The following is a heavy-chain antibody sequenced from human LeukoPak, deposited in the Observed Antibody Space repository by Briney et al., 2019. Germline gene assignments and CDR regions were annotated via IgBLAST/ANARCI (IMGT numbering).Heavy chain of an antibody. CDR3: ARRGSYFDY. CDR2: LSGRGDST. CDR1: GFTFRNYA. Sequence: GGSLRLSCAASGFTFRNYALSWVRQAPGKGLEWVSTLSGRGDSTNYADSVKGRFTISRDNSKNTLYLQMNSLRAEDTAVYFCARRGSYFDYWGQGTLVTVSS. V-gene: IGHV3-23*01. J-gene: IGHJ4*02. D-gene: IGHD6-25*01.